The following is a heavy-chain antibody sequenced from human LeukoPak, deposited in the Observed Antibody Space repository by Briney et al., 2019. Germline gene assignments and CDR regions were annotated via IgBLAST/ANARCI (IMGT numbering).Heavy chain of an antibody. D-gene: IGHD6-6*01. Sequence: GGSLRLSCAASGFTFSSYAMHWVRQAPGKGLEWVAVISYDGSNKYYADSVKGRFTISRDNSKNTLYLQMNSLRAEDTAVYYCARDSGTEYRSSYYFDYWGQGTLVTVSS. CDR1: GFTFSSYA. J-gene: IGHJ4*02. CDR3: ARDSGTEYRSSYYFDY. V-gene: IGHV3-30-3*01. CDR2: ISYDGSNK.